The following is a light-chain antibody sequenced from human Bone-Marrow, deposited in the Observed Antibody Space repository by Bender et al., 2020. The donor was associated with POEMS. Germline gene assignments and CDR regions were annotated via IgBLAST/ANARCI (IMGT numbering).Light chain of an antibody. V-gene: IGLV1-44*01. Sequence: QSVLTQPPSASATPGQRVTISCSRSASDRGTTPINWYQHLPGTAPKLIIYNSDQRPSGVPDRFSGSKSGNTASPTISGLQAEDEAEYYCSSYTHSNTGSRSYVAFGGGTKVTVL. CDR2: NSD. CDR1: ASDRGTTP. J-gene: IGLJ2*01. CDR3: SSYTHSNTGSRSYVA.